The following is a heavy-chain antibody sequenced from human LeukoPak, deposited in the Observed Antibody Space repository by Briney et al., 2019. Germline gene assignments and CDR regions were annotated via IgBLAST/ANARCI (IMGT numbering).Heavy chain of an antibody. CDR2: IYPGDSDT. J-gene: IGHJ5*02. CDR3: ARAAGVYCTGGKCYYDNWFDP. V-gene: IGHV5-51*01. CDR1: GYSFSSNW. Sequence: GGSLKISCKASGYSFSSNWIAWVRQMPGKDLEWMGTIYPGDSDTRYSPSFQGQVTISADKSINTAFLQWSSLKASDTAIYYCARAAGVYCTGGKCYYDNWFDPWGQGTLVTVSS. D-gene: IGHD2-8*02.